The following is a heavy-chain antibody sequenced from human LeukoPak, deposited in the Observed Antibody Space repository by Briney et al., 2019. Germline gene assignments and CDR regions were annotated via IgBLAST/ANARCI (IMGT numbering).Heavy chain of an antibody. V-gene: IGHV3-30*04. Sequence: GGSLRLSCAASGFTFSSYAMHWVRQAPGKGLEWVAVISYDGSNKYYADSVKGRFTISRDNYKNTLYLKMNNLRAEDTAVYYCAKDGVPSRWFGRNYFDYWGQGTLVTVSS. J-gene: IGHJ4*02. D-gene: IGHD3-10*01. CDR3: AKDGVPSRWFGRNYFDY. CDR2: ISYDGSNK. CDR1: GFTFSSYA.